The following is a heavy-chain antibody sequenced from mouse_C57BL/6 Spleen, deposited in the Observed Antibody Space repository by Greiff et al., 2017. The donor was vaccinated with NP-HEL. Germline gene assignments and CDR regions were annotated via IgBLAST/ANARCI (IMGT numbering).Heavy chain of an antibody. Sequence: VQLQQSGAELVRPGASVKLSCTASGFNIKDDYMHWVKQRPEQGLEWIGWIDPENGDTEYASKFQGKATITADTSSNTAYLQLSSLTSEDTAVYYCTTKPGGYWGQGTTLTVSS. J-gene: IGHJ2*01. V-gene: IGHV14-4*01. CDR3: TTKPGGY. CDR1: GFNIKDDY. CDR2: IDPENGDT.